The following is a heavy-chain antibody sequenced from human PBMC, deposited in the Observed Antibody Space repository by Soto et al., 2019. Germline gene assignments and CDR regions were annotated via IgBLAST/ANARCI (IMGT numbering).Heavy chain of an antibody. CDR2: IKSKTDGGTT. J-gene: IGHJ6*02. Sequence: GSLRLSCAASGFTFSNAWMNWVRQAPGKGLEWVGRIKSKTDGGTTDYAAPVKGRFTISRDDSKNTLYLQMNSLKTEDTAVYYCITGQAMVTPLDYYYYGMDVWGQGTTVTVSS. CDR3: ITGQAMVTPLDYYYYGMDV. D-gene: IGHD5-18*01. V-gene: IGHV3-15*07. CDR1: GFTFSNAW.